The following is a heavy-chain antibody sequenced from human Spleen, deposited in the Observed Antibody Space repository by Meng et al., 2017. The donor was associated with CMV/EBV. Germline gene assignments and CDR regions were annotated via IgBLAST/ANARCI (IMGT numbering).Heavy chain of an antibody. D-gene: IGHD6-19*01. CDR1: GFTFSSYA. CDR3: ARGSEGDYYYYGMDV. V-gene: IGHV3-30*04. CDR2: ISYDGSNK. Sequence: GESLKISCAASGFTFSSYAMHWVRQAPGKGLEWVAVISYDGSNKYYADSVKGRFTISRDNSKNTLYLQMNSLRAEDTAVYYCARGSEGDYYYYGMDVWGQGTTVTVSS. J-gene: IGHJ6*02.